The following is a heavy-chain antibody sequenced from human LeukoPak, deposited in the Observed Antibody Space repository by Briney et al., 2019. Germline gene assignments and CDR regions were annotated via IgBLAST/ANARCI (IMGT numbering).Heavy chain of an antibody. CDR2: IYYSGST. CDR3: ARSYCSSTSCFLGPAFDY. J-gene: IGHJ4*02. D-gene: IGHD2-2*01. CDR1: GGSISSHC. V-gene: IGHV4-59*11. Sequence: SETLSLTCTVSGGSISSHCWSWIRQPPGKGLEWIGYIYYSGSTNYNPSLKSRVTISVDTSKNQFSLKLSSVTAADTAVYYCARSYCSSTSCFLGPAFDYWGQGTLVTVSS.